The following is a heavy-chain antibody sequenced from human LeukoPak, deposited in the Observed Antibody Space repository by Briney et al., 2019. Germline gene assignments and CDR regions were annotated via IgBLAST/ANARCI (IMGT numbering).Heavy chain of an antibody. J-gene: IGHJ4*02. V-gene: IGHV3-66*01. D-gene: IGHD5-12*01. CDR2: IYSVGST. CDR3: ARGPSGYNNT. CDR1: EFSVGSNY. Sequence: GGSLRLSCAASEFSVGSNYMTWVRQAPGKGLEWVSLIYSVGSTYYADSVKGRFTISRDNSKNTLYLQMNSLRAEDTAVYYCARGPSGYNNTGGQGTLVTVSS.